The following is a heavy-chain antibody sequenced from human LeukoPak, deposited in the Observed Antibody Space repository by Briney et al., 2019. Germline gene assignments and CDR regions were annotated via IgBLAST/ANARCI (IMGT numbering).Heavy chain of an antibody. D-gene: IGHD2-2*01. CDR3: ARNVVPAVNWFDP. J-gene: IGHJ5*02. Sequence: PSETLSLTCAVYGGSFSGYYWSWIRQPPGKGLEWIGEINHSGSTNYNPSLKSRVTISVDRSKNQFSLKLSSVTAADTAVYYCARNVVPAVNWFDPWGQGTLVTVSS. CDR1: GGSFSGYY. CDR2: INHSGST. V-gene: IGHV4-34*01.